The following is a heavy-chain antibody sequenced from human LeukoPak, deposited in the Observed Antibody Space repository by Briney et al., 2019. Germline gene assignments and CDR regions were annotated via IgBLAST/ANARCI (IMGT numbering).Heavy chain of an antibody. CDR3: ARGGLIQRHAFDI. CDR1: GFTFSSYW. CDR2: INSDGSST. V-gene: IGHV3-74*01. D-gene: IGHD1-1*01. Sequence: GGSLRLSCAASGFTFSSYWMHWVRQAPGKGLVWVSRINSDGSSTSYADSVKGRFTISRDNAKNSLYLRMNSLRGEDTALYYCARGGLIQRHAFDIWGQGTMVTVSS. J-gene: IGHJ3*02.